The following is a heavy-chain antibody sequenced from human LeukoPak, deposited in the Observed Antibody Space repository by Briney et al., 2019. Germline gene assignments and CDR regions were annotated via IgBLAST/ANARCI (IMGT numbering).Heavy chain of an antibody. V-gene: IGHV1-69*06. Sequence: GASVKVSCKASGGTFSNYAISWVRQAPGQGLEWMGGIIPIFGTANYAQKFQGRVTITADKSTSTAYMELSSLRSEDTAVYYCARGVEAYYMDVWGKGTTVTVSS. CDR3: ARGVEAYYMDV. CDR1: GGTFSNYA. D-gene: IGHD5-24*01. CDR2: IIPIFGTA. J-gene: IGHJ6*03.